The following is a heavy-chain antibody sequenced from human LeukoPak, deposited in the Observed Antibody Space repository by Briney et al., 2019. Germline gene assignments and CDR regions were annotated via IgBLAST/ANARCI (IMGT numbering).Heavy chain of an antibody. V-gene: IGHV3-48*01. CDR3: ARSSGYPFFDY. CDR2: ITSTSDTI. J-gene: IGHJ4*02. CDR1: GFTFSDYS. D-gene: IGHD3-22*01. Sequence: PGGSLRLSCAASGFTFSDYSMNWVRQAPGEGLGWLSYITSTSDTIYCADSVKGRFTSSRDNAKNSVYLQMNSLRAEDTAVYYCARSSGYPFFDYWGQGTLVTVSS.